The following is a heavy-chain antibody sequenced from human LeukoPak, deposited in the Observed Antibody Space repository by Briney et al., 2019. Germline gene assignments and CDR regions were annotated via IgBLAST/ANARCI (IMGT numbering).Heavy chain of an antibody. CDR2: IIPIFGTA. J-gene: IGHJ6*02. V-gene: IGHV1-69*01. D-gene: IGHD6-6*01. CDR1: GGTFSSYA. Sequence: SVKVSCKASGGTFSSYAISWARQAPGQGLEWMGGIIPIFGTANYAQKFQGRVTITADESTSTAYMELSSLRSEDTAVYYCARELVDSSSSPTYYYYYGMDVWGQGTTVTVSS. CDR3: ARELVDSSSSPTYYYYYGMDV.